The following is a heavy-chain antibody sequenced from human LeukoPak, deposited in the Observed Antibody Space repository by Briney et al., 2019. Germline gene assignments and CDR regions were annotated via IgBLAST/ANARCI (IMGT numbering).Heavy chain of an antibody. J-gene: IGHJ4*02. Sequence: SETLSLTCGVSGGSVSSTNWWTWIRKPPGKGLEWIGEVHLDGRTNFNPSLKSRLTMSVYLSENPVSLKLTSVTAADTAVYYCAREGGFYRPLDYSGQGTLVTVSS. D-gene: IGHD6-25*01. V-gene: IGHV4-4*02. CDR2: VHLDGRT. CDR3: AREGGFYRPLDY. CDR1: GGSVSSTNW.